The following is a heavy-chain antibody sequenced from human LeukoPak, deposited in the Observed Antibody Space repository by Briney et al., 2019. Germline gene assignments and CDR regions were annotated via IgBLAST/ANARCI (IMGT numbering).Heavy chain of an antibody. CDR1: GFTFSSYW. CDR2: IKQDGSEK. D-gene: IGHD3/OR15-3a*01. Sequence: GGSLRLSCVASGFTFSSYWMSWVRQAPGKGLEWVANIKQDGSEKYYVDSVKGRFTISRDNAKNSLYLQMNSLRAEDTAVYYCARGAWTFDYWGQEPWSASPQ. J-gene: IGHJ4*01. CDR3: ARGAWTFDY. V-gene: IGHV3-7*01.